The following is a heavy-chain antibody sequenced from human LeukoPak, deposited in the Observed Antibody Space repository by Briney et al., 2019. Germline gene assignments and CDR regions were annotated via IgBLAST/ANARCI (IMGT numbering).Heavy chain of an antibody. J-gene: IGHJ4*02. D-gene: IGHD5/OR15-5a*01. Sequence: PSETLSLTCTVSGGSISSGSYYWSWIRQPAGKGLEWIGHIYTSGSTNYNPSLKSRVTISVDTSRNQFSLELSSVTAADTAVYYCARVDVVTLVLDYWGQGTLVTVSS. CDR2: IYTSGST. CDR1: GGSISSGSYY. CDR3: ARVDVVTLVLDY. V-gene: IGHV4-61*09.